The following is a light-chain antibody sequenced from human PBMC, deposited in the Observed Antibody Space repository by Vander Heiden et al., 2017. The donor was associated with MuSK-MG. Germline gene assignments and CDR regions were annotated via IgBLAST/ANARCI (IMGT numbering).Light chain of an antibody. J-gene: IGKJ1*01. V-gene: IGKV1-NL1*01. Sequence: DIQMTQSPSSLSASVGDRVTITCRASQGISNSLAWYQQKPGKAPRLLLYAASRLESGVPSRFSGSGSGTDYTLTISSLQPEDFATYYCQQYDSTPWTFGQRTKVEIK. CDR1: QGISNS. CDR3: QQYDSTPWT. CDR2: AAS.